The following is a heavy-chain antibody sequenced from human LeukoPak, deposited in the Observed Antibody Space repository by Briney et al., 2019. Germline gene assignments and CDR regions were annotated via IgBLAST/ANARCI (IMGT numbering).Heavy chain of an antibody. CDR2: IYHSGST. CDR3: ARHASQYDLGSYDFDY. CDR1: GGSISSSNW. D-gene: IGHD3-10*01. Sequence: PSGTLSLTCAVSGGSISSSNWWSWVRQPPGKGLEWIGEIYHSGSTNYNPSLKSRVTISVDTSKNQFSLKLNSVTAADTAVYYCARHASQYDLGSYDFDYWGQGTLVTVSS. J-gene: IGHJ4*02. V-gene: IGHV4-4*02.